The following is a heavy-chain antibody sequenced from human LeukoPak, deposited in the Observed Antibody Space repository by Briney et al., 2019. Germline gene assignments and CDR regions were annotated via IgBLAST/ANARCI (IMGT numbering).Heavy chain of an antibody. Sequence: ASVTVSCKASGYSFTGHYLHWMRQAPGQGLEWIGWINPKTGDKTYAQKFQVCVTMGWEEANKAAYMDFSNRVTDDTAVYHCARPYEYGWLDPWGQGTQVTVSS. D-gene: IGHD4/OR15-4a*01. J-gene: IGHJ5*02. CDR3: ARPYEYGWLDP. CDR1: GYSFTGHY. V-gene: IGHV1-2*04. CDR2: INPKTGDK.